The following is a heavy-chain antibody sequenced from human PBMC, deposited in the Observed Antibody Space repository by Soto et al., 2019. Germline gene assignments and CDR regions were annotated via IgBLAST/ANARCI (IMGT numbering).Heavy chain of an antibody. CDR2: IGTAGDT. CDR3: ARAVAGGSDFDY. CDR1: GFTFSSYD. Sequence: EVQLVESGGGLVQPGGSLRLSCAASGFTFSSYDMHWVRQATGKGLEWVSAIGTAGDTYYPGSVKGRFTIPREDAKNSLYLQMTSLRAGDTAVYYCARAVAGGSDFDYWGQGSLVTVSS. D-gene: IGHD6-19*01. J-gene: IGHJ4*02. V-gene: IGHV3-13*01.